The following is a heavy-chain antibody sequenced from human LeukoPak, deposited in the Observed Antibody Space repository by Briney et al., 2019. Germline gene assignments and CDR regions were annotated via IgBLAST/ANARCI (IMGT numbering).Heavy chain of an antibody. J-gene: IGHJ5*02. CDR3: ARVRSSGWFDP. CDR2: ISSSGSTI. D-gene: IGHD6-6*01. V-gene: IGHV3-48*04. CDR1: GFTFSSYW. Sequence: GGSLRLSCAASGFTFSSYWMSWVRQAPGKGLEWVSYISSSGSTIYYADSVKGRFTISRDNAKNSLYLQMNSLRAEDTAVYYCARVRSSGWFDPWGQGTLVTVSS.